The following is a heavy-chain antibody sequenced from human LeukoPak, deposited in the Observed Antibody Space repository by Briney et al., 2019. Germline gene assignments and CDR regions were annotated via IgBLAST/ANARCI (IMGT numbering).Heavy chain of an antibody. CDR1: GFTFSSYG. Sequence: GGSLRLSCAASGFTFSSYGMSWVRQAPGKGLEWVSAIRGSGGSTYYADSVKGRFTISRDNSKNTLYLQMNSLRAEDTAVYYCAKVFFATVVRGVVFDYWGQGTLVTVSS. V-gene: IGHV3-23*01. D-gene: IGHD3-10*01. CDR3: AKVFFATVVRGVVFDY. J-gene: IGHJ4*02. CDR2: IRGSGGST.